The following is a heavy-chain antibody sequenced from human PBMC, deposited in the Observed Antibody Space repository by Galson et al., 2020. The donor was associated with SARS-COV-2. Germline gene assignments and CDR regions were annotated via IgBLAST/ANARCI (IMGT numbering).Heavy chain of an antibody. D-gene: IGHD5-12*01. CDR3: ARGEAEVGCSGYAYYFEY. J-gene: IGHJ4*02. CDR2: IYYSGST. CDR1: GGSISSNY. V-gene: IGHV4-59*12. Sequence: SETLSLTCTVSGGSISSNYWSWIRQPPGKGLEWIGYIYYSGSTNYNPSLKSRVTISVDTSKNQFSLKLSSVTAADTAVYYCARGEAEVGCSGYAYYFEYWGQGDLVIVSS.